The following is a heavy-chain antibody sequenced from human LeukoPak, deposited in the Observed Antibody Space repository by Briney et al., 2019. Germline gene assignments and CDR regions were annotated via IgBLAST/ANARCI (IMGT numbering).Heavy chain of an antibody. J-gene: IGHJ4*02. CDR1: GFTFGGYG. D-gene: IGHD1-14*01. CDR2: IAYDGSRA. V-gene: IGHV3-33*01. Sequence: GGSLRLSCAGSGFTFGGYGMHWFRQTPGKGLEWVAVIAYDGSRAFYADSVKGRFTISRDNSKNTMSVQMDDLRAEDTAVYYCTRYNNDHFDYWGQGTLATVSS. CDR3: TRYNNDHFDY.